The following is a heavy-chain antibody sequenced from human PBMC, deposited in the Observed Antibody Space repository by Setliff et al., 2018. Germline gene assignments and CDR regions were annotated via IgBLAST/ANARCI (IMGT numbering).Heavy chain of an antibody. CDR3: ARDGFEIVVVPAAIYYYYYMDV. V-gene: IGHV1-3*01. D-gene: IGHD2-2*01. Sequence: ASVKVSCKASGYTFTSYAMHWVRQAPGQRLEWMGWVNAGNGNTKYSQKFQGRVTITRDTSASTAYMELSSLRSEDTAVYYCARDGFEIVVVPAAIYYYYYMDVWGKGTTVTVSS. CDR2: VNAGNGNT. CDR1: GYTFTSYA. J-gene: IGHJ6*03.